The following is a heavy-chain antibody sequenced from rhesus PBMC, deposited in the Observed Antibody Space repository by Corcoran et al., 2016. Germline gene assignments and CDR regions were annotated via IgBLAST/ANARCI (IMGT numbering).Heavy chain of an antibody. CDR3: ARDGRYSSGWYYFDY. V-gene: IGHV4-122*02. CDR1: GGSISSGYYY. CDR2: ITYSGST. J-gene: IGHJ4*01. D-gene: IGHD6-31*01. Sequence: QVQLQESGPGLVKPSETLSLTCAVSGGSISSGYYYWSWIRQPPGTGLGWIGYITYSGSTSYNPSLKSRVTISRDTSKNQFSLRLSSVTAADTAVYYCARDGRYSSGWYYFDYWGQGVLVTVSS.